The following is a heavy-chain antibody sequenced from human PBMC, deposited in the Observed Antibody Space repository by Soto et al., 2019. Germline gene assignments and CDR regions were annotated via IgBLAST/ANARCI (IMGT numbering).Heavy chain of an antibody. CDR3: ARDLRIYYYYYYGMDV. Sequence: ASVKVSCKASGYTFTSYGISWVRQAPGQGLEWMGWISAYNGNTNYAQKLQGRVTMTTDTSTSTAYMELRSLRSDDTAVYYCARDLRIYYYYYYGMDVWGQGTTVTVSS. V-gene: IGHV1-18*01. D-gene: IGHD2-15*01. CDR2: ISAYNGNT. J-gene: IGHJ6*02. CDR1: GYTFTSYG.